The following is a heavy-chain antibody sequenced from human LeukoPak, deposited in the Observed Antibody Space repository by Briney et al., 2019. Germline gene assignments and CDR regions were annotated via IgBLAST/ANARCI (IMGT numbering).Heavy chain of an antibody. CDR1: GDSISRNNYY. V-gene: IGHV4-39*01. J-gene: IGHJ4*02. CDR2: MYYGGGT. D-gene: IGHD6-19*01. Sequence: PSETLSLTCAVSGDSISRNNYYWGWIRQPPGKGLEWIGSMYYGGGTYYNPSLKSRGTISAHTSKHQFSLKLISVTAAHTAVYYCARPRYTSGSFYDYWGQGILVTVSS. CDR3: ARPRYTSGSFYDY.